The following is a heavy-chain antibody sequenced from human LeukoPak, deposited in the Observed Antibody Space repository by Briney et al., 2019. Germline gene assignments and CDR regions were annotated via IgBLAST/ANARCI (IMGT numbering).Heavy chain of an antibody. CDR1: GGSISSSSYY. V-gene: IGHV4-39*01. Sequence: SETLSLTCTVSGGSISSSSYYWGWIRQPPGKGLEWIGTIYYSGSTYYNPSLKSRVTISVDTSKDQFSLKLSSVTAADTAVYYCARSTYHDFWSGYYTGFLVDYWGRGTLVTVSS. J-gene: IGHJ4*02. CDR3: ARSTYHDFWSGYYTGFLVDY. CDR2: IYYSGST. D-gene: IGHD3-3*01.